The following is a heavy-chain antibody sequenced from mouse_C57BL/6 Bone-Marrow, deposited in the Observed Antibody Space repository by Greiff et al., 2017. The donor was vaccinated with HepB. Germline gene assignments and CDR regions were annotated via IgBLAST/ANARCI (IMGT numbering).Heavy chain of an antibody. J-gene: IGHJ1*03. CDR2: INSDGGST. D-gene: IGHD1-1*01. Sequence: VQLQQSGGGLVQPGESLKLSCESNEYEFPSHDMSWVRKTPEKRLELVAAINSDGGSTYYPDTMERRFIISRDNTKKTLYLQMSSLRSEDTALYYCARRGGSSYWYFDVWGTGTTVTVSS. CDR3: ARRGGSSYWYFDV. CDR1: EYEFPSHD. V-gene: IGHV5-2*01.